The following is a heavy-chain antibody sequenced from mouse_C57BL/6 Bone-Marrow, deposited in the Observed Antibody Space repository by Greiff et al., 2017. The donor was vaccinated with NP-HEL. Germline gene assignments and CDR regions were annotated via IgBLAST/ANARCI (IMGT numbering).Heavy chain of an antibody. V-gene: IGHV5-17*01. J-gene: IGHJ2*01. D-gene: IGHD2-4*01. CDR3: ARGYDYDVYFDY. Sequence: EVKLMESGGGLVKPGGSLKLSCAASGFTFSDYGMHWVRQAPEKGLEWVAYISSGSSTIYYADTVKGRFTISSDNAKNTLFLQMTSLRSEDTAMYYCARGYDYDVYFDYWGQGTTLTVSS. CDR2: ISSGSSTI. CDR1: GFTFSDYG.